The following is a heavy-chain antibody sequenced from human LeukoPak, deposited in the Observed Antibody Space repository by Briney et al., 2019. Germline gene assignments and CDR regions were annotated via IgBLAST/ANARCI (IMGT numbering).Heavy chain of an antibody. J-gene: IGHJ4*02. CDR1: GYTFTGYY. D-gene: IGHD6-19*01. CDR3: AIIDSSGAIGY. Sequence: ASVKVSCKASGYTFTGYYMHWVRQAPGQGLEWMGWINPNSGSTMYAQKFQGRVTMTRDTSISTGYMELSRLRSDDTAVYFCAIIDSSGAIGYWGQGTLVTVSS. CDR2: INPNSGST. V-gene: IGHV1-2*02.